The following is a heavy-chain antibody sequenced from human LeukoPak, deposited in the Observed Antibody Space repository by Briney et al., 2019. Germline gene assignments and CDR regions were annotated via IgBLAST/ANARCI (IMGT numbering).Heavy chain of an antibody. CDR1: GYSFSSYG. CDR3: ARDRARSTVTIGY. V-gene: IGHV1-18*01. Sequence: ASVKDSCKASGYSFSSYGISGVRHALRQGLEWRGWISAYNGNTNYAQKLQGRVTMTTETSSSTAYIELRSLRSDDTAVYYCARDRARSTVTIGYWGQGTLVTVSS. D-gene: IGHD4-17*01. CDR2: ISAYNGNT. J-gene: IGHJ4*02.